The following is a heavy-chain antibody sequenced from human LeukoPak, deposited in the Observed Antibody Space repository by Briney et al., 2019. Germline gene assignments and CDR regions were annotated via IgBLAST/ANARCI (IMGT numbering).Heavy chain of an antibody. D-gene: IGHD3-16*01. CDR1: RFTFTNYW. J-gene: IGHJ4*02. Sequence: GGSLRLSCAASRFTFTNYWMHWLRQAPGKGLVWVSRINSDGTSTTYADFVKGRFTISRDNAKNTLYLQMNSLRAEDTAMYYCARVRAWSFDYWGQGTLVTVSS. CDR2: INSDGTST. CDR3: ARVRAWSFDY. V-gene: IGHV3-74*01.